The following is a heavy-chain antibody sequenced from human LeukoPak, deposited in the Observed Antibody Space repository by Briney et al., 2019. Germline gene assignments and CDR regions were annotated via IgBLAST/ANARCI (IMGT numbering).Heavy chain of an antibody. J-gene: IGHJ3*02. CDR2: ISGSGGRT. Sequence: GGSLRLSCAASGFTFSNYAMSWVRQAPGKGLEWVSGISGSGGRTYYADSVKGRFTISRDNSKNTPYLQMNSLRAEDTAVYYCAKDVIAPHGVFDIWGQGTMVTVSS. V-gene: IGHV3-23*01. D-gene: IGHD3-22*01. CDR1: GFTFSNYA. CDR3: AKDVIAPHGVFDI.